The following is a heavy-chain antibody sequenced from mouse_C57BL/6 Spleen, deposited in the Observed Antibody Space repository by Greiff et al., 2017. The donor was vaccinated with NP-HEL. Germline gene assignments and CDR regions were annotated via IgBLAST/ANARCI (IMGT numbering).Heavy chain of an antibody. CDR3: ARGTTFFDY. CDR1: GYAFSSSW. Sequence: VQLQQSGPELVKPGASVKISCKASGYAFSSSWMNWVKQRPGKGLEWIGRIYPGDGDTNYNGKFKGKATLTADKSSSTAYMQLSSLTSEDSAVYFCARGTTFFDYWGQGTTLTVSS. V-gene: IGHV1-82*01. J-gene: IGHJ2*01. D-gene: IGHD1-1*01. CDR2: IYPGDGDT.